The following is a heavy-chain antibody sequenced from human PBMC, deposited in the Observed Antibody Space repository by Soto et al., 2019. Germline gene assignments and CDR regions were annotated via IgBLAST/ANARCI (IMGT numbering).Heavy chain of an antibody. CDR3: ATVPAASSWLHP. CDR2: VYYSGST. D-gene: IGHD2-15*01. V-gene: IGHV4-59*01. J-gene: IGHJ5*02. Sequence: SETLSLTCTVSGGSIFSSYWTWIRQPPGKGLEWIGNVYYSGSTNYNPSLKSRITISVDTSKNQFSLNLSSVTAADTAVYYCATVPAASSWLHPWGQGTLVTVYS. CDR1: GGSIFSSY.